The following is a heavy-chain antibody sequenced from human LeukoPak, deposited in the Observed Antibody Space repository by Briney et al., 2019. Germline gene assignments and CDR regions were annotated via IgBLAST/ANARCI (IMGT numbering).Heavy chain of an antibody. CDR1: GGSISSGSYY. CDR2: IYTSGST. V-gene: IGHV4-61*02. CDR3: AREWTYSNYSDY. J-gene: IGHJ4*02. D-gene: IGHD4-11*01. Sequence: SQTLSLTCTVSGGSISSGSYYWSWIRQPAGKGLEWIGRIYTSGSTNYNPSLKSRVTISVDTSKNQFSLKLSSVTAADTAVYYCAREWTYSNYSDYWGQGTLVTVSS.